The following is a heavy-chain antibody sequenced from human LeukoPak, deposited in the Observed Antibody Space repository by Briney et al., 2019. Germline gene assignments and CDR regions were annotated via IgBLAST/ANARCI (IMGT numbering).Heavy chain of an antibody. D-gene: IGHD4-23*01. Sequence: PGGSLRLSCTASGFTFSSYWMHWVRQAPGKGLVWVSRISIDGSSTSYADSVKGRFTISRDNSKNTLYLQMNSLRAEDTAVYYCARDYDYGGEWSLGYWGQGTLVTVSS. CDR2: ISIDGSST. J-gene: IGHJ4*02. CDR3: ARDYDYGGEWSLGY. CDR1: GFTFSSYW. V-gene: IGHV3-74*01.